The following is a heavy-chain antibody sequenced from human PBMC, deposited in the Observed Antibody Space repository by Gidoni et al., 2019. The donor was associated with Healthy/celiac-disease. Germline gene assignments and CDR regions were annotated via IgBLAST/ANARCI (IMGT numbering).Heavy chain of an antibody. CDR3: ARVGLWFGDAFDI. CDR1: GGSISIYY. CDR2: IYYSGST. Sequence: QVQLQESGPGLVKPSETLSLTCTVSGGSISIYYWSWIRQPPGKGLEWIGYIYYSGSTNYNPSLKSRVTISVDTSKNQFSLKLSSVTAADTAVYYCARVGLWFGDAFDIWGQGTMVTVSS. D-gene: IGHD3-10*01. V-gene: IGHV4-59*01. J-gene: IGHJ3*02.